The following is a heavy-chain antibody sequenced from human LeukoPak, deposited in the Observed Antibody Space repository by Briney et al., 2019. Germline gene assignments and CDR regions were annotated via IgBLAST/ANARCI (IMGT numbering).Heavy chain of an antibody. CDR3: ARVAGVSGSGFDY. J-gene: IGHJ4*02. D-gene: IGHD3-10*01. CDR2: IYTSGST. CDR1: GGSISSYY. Sequence: PSETLSLTCTVSGGSISSYYWTWIRQPPGKGLEWIGRIYTSGSTNYNPSLKSRVTISVDTSKNQFSLKLSSVTAADTAVYYCARVAGVSGSGFDYWGQGTLVTVSS. V-gene: IGHV4-4*08.